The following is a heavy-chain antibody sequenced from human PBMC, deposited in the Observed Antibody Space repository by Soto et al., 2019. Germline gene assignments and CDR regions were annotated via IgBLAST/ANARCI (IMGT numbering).Heavy chain of an antibody. CDR2: IGTAGDP. CDR3: ARAQWVEYCSSTSCYRAYYFDY. CDR1: GFTFSSYD. Sequence: QTGGSLRLSCAASGFTFSSYDMHWVRQATGKGLEWVSAIGTAGDPYYPGSVKGRFTISRENAKNSLYLQMNSLRAGDTAVYYCARAQWVEYCSSTSCYRAYYFDYWGQGTLVTVSS. V-gene: IGHV3-13*05. D-gene: IGHD2-2*02. J-gene: IGHJ4*02.